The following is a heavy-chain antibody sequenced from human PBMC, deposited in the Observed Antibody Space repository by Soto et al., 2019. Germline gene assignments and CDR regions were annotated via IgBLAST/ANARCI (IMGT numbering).Heavy chain of an antibody. J-gene: IGHJ4*02. Sequence: GASVKVSFKASGYTFTGYYMHWVRQAPGQGLEWMGWINPNSGDTKYAQKFQGRVTMTGDTSTRTAYMEVSRLTSDDTAVYYCARSLSTIGGRPDSWGQGTLVTVSS. CDR1: GYTFTGYY. V-gene: IGHV1-2*02. CDR2: INPNSGDT. D-gene: IGHD6-6*01. CDR3: ARSLSTIGGRPDS.